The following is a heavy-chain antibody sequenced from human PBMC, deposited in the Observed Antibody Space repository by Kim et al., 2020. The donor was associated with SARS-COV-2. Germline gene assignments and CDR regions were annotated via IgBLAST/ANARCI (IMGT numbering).Heavy chain of an antibody. V-gene: IGHV1-69*13. D-gene: IGHD3-16*02. CDR2: IIPIFGTA. CDR1: GGTFSSYA. Sequence: SVKVSCKASGGTFSSYAISWVRQAPGQGLEWMGGIIPIFGTANYAQKFQGRVTITADESTSTAYMELSSLRSEDTAVYYCARDSREYDYVWGSYRYGDYFDYWGQGTLVTVSS. J-gene: IGHJ4*02. CDR3: ARDSREYDYVWGSYRYGDYFDY.